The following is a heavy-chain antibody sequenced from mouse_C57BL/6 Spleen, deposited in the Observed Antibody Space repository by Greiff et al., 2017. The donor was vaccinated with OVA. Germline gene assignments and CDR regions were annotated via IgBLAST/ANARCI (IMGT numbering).Heavy chain of an antibody. CDR2: INPSSGYT. J-gene: IGHJ4*01. V-gene: IGHV1-7*01. CDR1: GYTFTSYW. CDR3: SRSHPSRDAMDY. D-gene: IGHD1-1*01. Sequence: QVQLKQSGAELAKPGASVKLSCKASGYTFTSYWMHWVKQRPGQGLEWIGYINPSSGYTKYNQKFKDKATLTADKSSSTAYLQLSSLTYEDSAVYYCSRSHPSRDAMDYWGQGTSVTVSS.